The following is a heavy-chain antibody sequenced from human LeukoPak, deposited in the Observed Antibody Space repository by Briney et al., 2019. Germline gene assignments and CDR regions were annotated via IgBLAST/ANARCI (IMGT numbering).Heavy chain of an antibody. CDR3: ARGYTFGGVIAENWFDP. Sequence: QASETLSLTCTVSGGSISSYYWSRIRQPPGKGLEWIGYIYYSGSTNYNPSLKSRVTISVDTSKNQFSLKLSSVTAADTAVYYCARGYTFGGVIAENWFDPWGQGTLVTVSS. D-gene: IGHD3-16*02. J-gene: IGHJ5*02. CDR1: GGSISSYY. CDR2: IYYSGST. V-gene: IGHV4-59*01.